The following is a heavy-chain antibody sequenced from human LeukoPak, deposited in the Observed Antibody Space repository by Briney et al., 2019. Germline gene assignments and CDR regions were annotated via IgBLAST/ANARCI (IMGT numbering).Heavy chain of an antibody. J-gene: IGHJ5*02. V-gene: IGHV1-69*13. D-gene: IGHD3-3*01. CDR1: GGTFSSYV. CDR2: IIPIFGAP. Sequence: SVKVSCKASGGTFSSYVISWVRQAPGQGLEWMGGIIPIFGAPNYAQKFQGRVTITADESTSTAYMELSSLRSGDTAVYYCARCYDLWSGYYRWLDPWGQGTLVTVSS. CDR3: ARCYDLWSGYYRWLDP.